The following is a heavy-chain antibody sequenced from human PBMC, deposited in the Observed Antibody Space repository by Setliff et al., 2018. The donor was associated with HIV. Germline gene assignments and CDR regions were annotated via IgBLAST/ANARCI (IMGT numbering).Heavy chain of an antibody. Sequence: SETLSLTCAVSGGSISSSNWWSWARQPPGKGLEWIGEIYHSGSTNYNPSLKSRVTISVDKSKNQFSLKLSSVTAADTAVYYCARDGLVRSPAGVDAFDIWGQGTMVTVSS. CDR3: ARDGLVRSPAGVDAFDI. CDR2: IYHSGST. V-gene: IGHV4-4*02. J-gene: IGHJ3*02. D-gene: IGHD6-13*01. CDR1: GGSISSSNW.